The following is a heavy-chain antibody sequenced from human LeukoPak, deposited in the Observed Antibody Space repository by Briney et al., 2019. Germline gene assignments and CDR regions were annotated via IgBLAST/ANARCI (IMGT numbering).Heavy chain of an antibody. CDR2: IKQDGGEK. J-gene: IGHJ4*02. Sequence: GGSLRLSCAASGFTFSSYWMSWVRQAPGKGLKWVANIKQDGGEKYYVDSVKGRFTISRDNAKNSLYLQMNSLRPEDTAVYYCAGRGDGNLCYFDHWGQGTLVTASS. V-gene: IGHV3-7*04. CDR3: AGRGDGNLCYFDH. CDR1: GFTFSSYW. D-gene: IGHD5-24*01.